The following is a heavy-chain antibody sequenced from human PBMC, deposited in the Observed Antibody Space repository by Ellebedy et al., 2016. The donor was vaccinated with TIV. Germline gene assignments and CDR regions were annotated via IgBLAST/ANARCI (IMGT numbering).Heavy chain of an antibody. V-gene: IGHV3-53*01. CDR2: IYSGGST. CDR3: ARERRIAVAGFDY. J-gene: IGHJ4*02. D-gene: IGHD6-19*01. Sequence: GESLKISCAASGFSVSSNYMSWVRQAPGKGLEWVSIIYSGGSTYYADSVKGRFTISRDNAKNSLYLQMNSLRAEDTAVYYCARERRIAVAGFDYWGQGNLVTVSS. CDR1: GFSVSSNY.